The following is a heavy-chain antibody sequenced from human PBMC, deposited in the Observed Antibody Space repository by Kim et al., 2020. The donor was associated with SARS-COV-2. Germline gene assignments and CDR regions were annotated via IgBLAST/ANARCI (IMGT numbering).Heavy chain of an antibody. CDR3: ARSAYSTMFDY. D-gene: IGHD4-4*01. V-gene: IGHV3-74*01. J-gene: IGHJ4*01. Sequence: YADSVEGRFTVSRDNAKNTVYLQMNSLRDDDTAVYYWARSAYSTMFDYWGQGTLVTVSS.